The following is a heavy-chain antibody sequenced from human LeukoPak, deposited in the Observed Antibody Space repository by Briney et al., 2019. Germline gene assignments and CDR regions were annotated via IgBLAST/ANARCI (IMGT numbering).Heavy chain of an antibody. CDR3: ARGAGGGDFDY. V-gene: IGHV3-21*01. D-gene: IGHD1-14*01. Sequence: GGSLRLSCAASGFTFNNYNMNWVRQAPGKALEWVSSVTSSGAYIFYADSVKGRFTISRENAKNSLYLQMNSLRAGDTAVYYCARGAGGGDFDYWGQGTLVTVSS. J-gene: IGHJ4*02. CDR1: GFTFNNYN. CDR2: VTSSGAYI.